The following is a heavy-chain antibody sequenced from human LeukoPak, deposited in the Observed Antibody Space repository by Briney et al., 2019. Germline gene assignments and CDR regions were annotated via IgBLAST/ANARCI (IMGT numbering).Heavy chain of an antibody. J-gene: IGHJ4*02. D-gene: IGHD5-18*01. CDR3: ARVPPESVFGYGHYYFDY. CDR2: ISSSSSYI. Sequence: GGSLRLSCAASGFTFSSYAMSWVRQAPGKGLEWVSSISSSSSYIYYADSVKGRFTISRDNAKNSLYLQMNSLRAEDTAVYYCARVPPESVFGYGHYYFDYWGQGTLVTVSS. CDR1: GFTFSSYA. V-gene: IGHV3-21*01.